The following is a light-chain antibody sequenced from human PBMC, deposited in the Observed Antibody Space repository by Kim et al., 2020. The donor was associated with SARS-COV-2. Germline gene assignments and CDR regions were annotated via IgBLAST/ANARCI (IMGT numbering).Light chain of an antibody. J-gene: IGLJ3*02. CDR2: NTN. Sequence: GGTVTLTCGLSSGSVSTSYYPSWYQQTPGQAPRTLIYNTNTRCSGVPDRFSGSILGNKAALTITGAQADDESDYYCVLHMGSGIWVFGGGTQLTVL. CDR3: VLHMGSGIWV. V-gene: IGLV8-61*01. CDR1: SGSVSTSYY.